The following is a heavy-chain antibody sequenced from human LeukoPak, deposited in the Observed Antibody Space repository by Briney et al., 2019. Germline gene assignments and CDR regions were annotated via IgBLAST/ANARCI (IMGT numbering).Heavy chain of an antibody. CDR1: GGSISNTNW. Sequence: SGTLSLTCDVSGGSISNTNWWSWVRQPPGQGLEWIGEVSLAGQTNYNPSLNGRVTMSLDESSNRLSLKLTSVTAADTAIYYCSRESGAFCPFGYWGQGTLVIVPS. V-gene: IGHV4-4*02. J-gene: IGHJ4*02. CDR2: VSLAGQT. CDR3: SRESGAFCPFGY. D-gene: IGHD1-26*01.